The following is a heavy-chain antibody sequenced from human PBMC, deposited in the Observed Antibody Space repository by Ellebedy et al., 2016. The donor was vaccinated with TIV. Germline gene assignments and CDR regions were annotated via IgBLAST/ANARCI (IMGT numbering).Heavy chain of an antibody. V-gene: IGHV3-7*02. CDR3: ARQYYYDSSGDDAFDI. CDR2: IKQDGSEK. D-gene: IGHD3-22*01. Sequence: GGSLRLSCAVSGFTFSSYWMSWVRQAPGKGLEWVANIKQDGSEKYYVDSVKGRFTISRDNSKNTLYLQMNSLRAEDTAVYYCARQYYYDSSGDDAFDIWGQGTMVTVSS. CDR1: GFTFSSYW. J-gene: IGHJ3*02.